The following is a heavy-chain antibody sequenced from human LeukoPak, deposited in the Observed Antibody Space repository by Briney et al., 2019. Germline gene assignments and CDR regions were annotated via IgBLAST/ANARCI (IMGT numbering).Heavy chain of an antibody. CDR3: ARGYLEDY. D-gene: IGHD3-10*01. CDR1: GFTVSSNY. V-gene: IGHV3-53*01. Sequence: GGSLRLSCAASGFTVSSNYMSWVRQAPGKGLEWVSVIYSGGSTYYTESVEGRFTISRDNSKNTLYLQMNSLRVEDTAVYFCARGYLEDYWGQGTLVTVSS. J-gene: IGHJ4*02. CDR2: IYSGGST.